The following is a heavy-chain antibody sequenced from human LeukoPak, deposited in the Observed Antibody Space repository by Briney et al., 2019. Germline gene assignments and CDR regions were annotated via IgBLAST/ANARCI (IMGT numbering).Heavy chain of an antibody. J-gene: IGHJ3*02. Sequence: PGESLRLSCAASGFTFSDYYMSWIRQAPGKGLEWVSYISSSGSTIYYADSVKGRFTISRDNAKNSLYLQMNSLRAEDTAVYYCARADYDFWSGSGYHAFDIWGQGTMVTVSS. D-gene: IGHD3-3*01. CDR1: GFTFSDYY. V-gene: IGHV3-11*01. CDR2: ISSSGSTI. CDR3: ARADYDFWSGSGYHAFDI.